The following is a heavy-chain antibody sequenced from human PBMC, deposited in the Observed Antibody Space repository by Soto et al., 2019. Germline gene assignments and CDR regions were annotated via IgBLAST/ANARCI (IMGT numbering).Heavy chain of an antibody. CDR3: ARQNYDILTGYSGGYYYYYMDV. D-gene: IGHD3-9*01. J-gene: IGHJ6*03. CDR2: IYYSGST. Sequence: SETLSLTCTVSGGSIGSYYWSWIRQPPGKGLEWIGYIYYSGSTNYNPSLKSRVTISVDTSKNQFSLKLCSVTAADTAVYYCARQNYDILTGYSGGYYYYYMDVWGKGTTVTVSS. V-gene: IGHV4-59*01. CDR1: GGSIGSYY.